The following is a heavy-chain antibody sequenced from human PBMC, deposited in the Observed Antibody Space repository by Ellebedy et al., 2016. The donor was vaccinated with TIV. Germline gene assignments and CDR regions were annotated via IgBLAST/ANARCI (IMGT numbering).Heavy chain of an antibody. CDR1: GYTFTKNV. V-gene: IGHV1-3*04. CDR2: INTANGNT. Sequence: AASVKVSCKASGYTFTKNVVHWVRQAPGQRRECMGWINTANGNTKYSQNFQGRVTFTRDTSANTAYMEMSSLTSEDTAVYYCARGLQGVYYNYMDVWGKGTTVTVSS. D-gene: IGHD6-13*01. CDR3: ARGLQGVYYNYMDV. J-gene: IGHJ6*03.